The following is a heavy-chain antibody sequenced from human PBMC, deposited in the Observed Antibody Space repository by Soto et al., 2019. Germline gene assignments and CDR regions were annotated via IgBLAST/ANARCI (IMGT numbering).Heavy chain of an antibody. Sequence: SVKVSCKASGGTFSSYAVSWVRQAPGQGLEWMGGIIPIFGTANYAQKFQGRVTITADESTSTAYMELSSLRSEDTAVYYCARVRDGYNLFDYWGQGTLVTVSS. J-gene: IGHJ4*02. CDR3: ARVRDGYNLFDY. CDR1: GGTFSSYA. CDR2: IIPIFGTA. V-gene: IGHV1-69*13. D-gene: IGHD5-12*01.